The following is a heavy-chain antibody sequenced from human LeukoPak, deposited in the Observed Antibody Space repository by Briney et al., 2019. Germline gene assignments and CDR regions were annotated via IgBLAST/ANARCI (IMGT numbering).Heavy chain of an antibody. CDR3: ARGAFDI. V-gene: IGHV4-59*12. J-gene: IGHJ3*02. CDR2: IYYSGST. CDR1: GGSLTNYY. Sequence: SETLSLTCTVSGGSLTNYYWSWIRQPPGKGLDWIGHIYYSGSTNYNPSLKSRVTISLDTSKNQFSLKLSSVTAADTAVYYCARGAFDIWGQGTMVTVSS.